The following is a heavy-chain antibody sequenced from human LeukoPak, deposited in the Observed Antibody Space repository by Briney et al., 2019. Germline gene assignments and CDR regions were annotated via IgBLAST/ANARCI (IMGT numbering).Heavy chain of an antibody. J-gene: IGHJ6*02. CDR2: IYYSGST. CDR3: ASITMVRGPTYYYYGMDV. D-gene: IGHD3-10*01. V-gene: IGHV4-39*07. CDR1: GGSISSSSYY. Sequence: SETPSLTCTVSGGSISSSSYYWGWIRQPPGKGLEWIGSIYYSGSTYYNPSLKSRVTISVDTSKNQFSLKLSSVTAADTAVYYCASITMVRGPTYYYYGMDVWGQGTTVTVSS.